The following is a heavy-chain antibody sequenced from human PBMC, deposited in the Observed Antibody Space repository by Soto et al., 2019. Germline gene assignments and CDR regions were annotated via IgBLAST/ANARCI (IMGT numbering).Heavy chain of an antibody. Sequence: EVQLLESGGGLVQPGGSLRLSCTASGFTFSSYAMNWVRQAPGKGLEWVSVISGSGGSTYYADSVKGRFTISRDNSKNKLYLQMNSLRAEDTAVSYCASRTSGWYFDYWGQGTLVTVSS. D-gene: IGHD6-19*01. CDR2: ISGSGGST. CDR1: GFTFSSYA. CDR3: ASRTSGWYFDY. J-gene: IGHJ4*02. V-gene: IGHV3-23*01.